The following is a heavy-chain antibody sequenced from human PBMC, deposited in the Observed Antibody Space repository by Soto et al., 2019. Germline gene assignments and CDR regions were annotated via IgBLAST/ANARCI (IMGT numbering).Heavy chain of an antibody. J-gene: IGHJ4*02. CDR1: GFSVSDFS. CDR3: ARGPSGWFGYDY. D-gene: IGHD6-19*01. V-gene: IGHV3-74*01. Sequence: WGSLRISFAASGFSVSDFSMDWFRQAAGKGLVWVSCINSDASTTYYADSVKGRFTISRDNAKNTLYLQMDSLTAEDTAVYYCARGPSGWFGYDYWGQGTLLTVSS. CDR2: INSDASTT.